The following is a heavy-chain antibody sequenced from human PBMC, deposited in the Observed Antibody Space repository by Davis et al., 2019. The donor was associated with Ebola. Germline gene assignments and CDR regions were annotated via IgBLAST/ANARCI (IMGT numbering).Heavy chain of an antibody. CDR3: ARGATIFGVVIHIDY. CDR2: ISSSSSYI. V-gene: IGHV3-21*01. Sequence: PGGSLRLSCAASGFTFSSYSMNWVRQAPGKGLEWVSSISSSSSYIYYADSVKGRFTISRDNAKNSLYLQMNSLRAEDTAVYYCARGATIFGVVIHIDYWGQGTLVTVSS. CDR1: GFTFSSYS. D-gene: IGHD3-3*01. J-gene: IGHJ4*02.